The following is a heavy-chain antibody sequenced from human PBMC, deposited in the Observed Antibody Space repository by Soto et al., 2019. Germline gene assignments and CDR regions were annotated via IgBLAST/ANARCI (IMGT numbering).Heavy chain of an antibody. Sequence: EVQLVESGGGLVKPGGSLRLSCAASGFTFSSYSMNWVRQAPGKGLEWVSSISSSSSHIYYADSAKGRFTISRDNAKNALYLQMNSLRVEDTAVYYCAKGDGSGSYYLDYWVQGTLVTVSS. CDR3: AKGDGSGSYYLDY. D-gene: IGHD3-10*01. J-gene: IGHJ4*02. CDR2: ISSSSSHI. V-gene: IGHV3-21*01. CDR1: GFTFSSYS.